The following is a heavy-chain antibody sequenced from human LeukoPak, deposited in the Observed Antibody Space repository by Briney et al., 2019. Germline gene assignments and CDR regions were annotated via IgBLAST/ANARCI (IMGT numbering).Heavy chain of an antibody. Sequence: SETLSLTCTVSGGSISSYYWSWIRQPPGKGLEWIGYIYYSGSTNYNPSLKSRVTISIDTSKNEFSLKLTSVTAADTAVYFCAREANYYGSGSYFEGTFDYWGQGSLVTVSS. CDR2: IYYSGST. CDR1: GGSISSYY. J-gene: IGHJ4*02. D-gene: IGHD3-10*01. CDR3: AREANYYGSGSYFEGTFDY. V-gene: IGHV4-59*01.